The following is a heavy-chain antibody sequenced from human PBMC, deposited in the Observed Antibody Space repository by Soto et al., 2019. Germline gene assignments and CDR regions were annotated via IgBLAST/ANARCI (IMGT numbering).Heavy chain of an antibody. J-gene: IGHJ4*02. D-gene: IGHD5-12*01. CDR1: GFSLNTGGEG. CDR3: AHRRISWLHFVGGYDY. CDR2: IYWDDNK. Sequence: QITLKESGPTLVKPTQTLTLTCTFSGFSLNTGGEGVGWIRQPPGKALEWLAPIYWDDNKRYRPSLKNRLTITKETSKNQVVLTTTNRDPVNTATYYCAHRRISWLHFVGGYDYWGQGALVTVSS. V-gene: IGHV2-5*02.